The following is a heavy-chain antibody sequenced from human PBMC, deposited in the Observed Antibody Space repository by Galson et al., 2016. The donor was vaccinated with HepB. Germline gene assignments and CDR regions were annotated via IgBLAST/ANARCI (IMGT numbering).Heavy chain of an antibody. D-gene: IGHD3-3*01. CDR3: AKGYGFWTAFDY. CDR2: IRSSSSIK. J-gene: IGHJ4*02. CDR1: GFNLSDYN. V-gene: IGHV3-48*02. Sequence: LRLSCAASGFNLSDYNMNWVRQAPGKGLEWVSYIRSSSSIKYYTNSVKGRFTISRDNAKNSLFLQMNSLRDEDTAVYYCAKGYGFWTAFDYWGQGTLVTVSS.